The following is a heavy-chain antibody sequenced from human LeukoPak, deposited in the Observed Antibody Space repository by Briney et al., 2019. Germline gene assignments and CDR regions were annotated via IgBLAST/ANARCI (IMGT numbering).Heavy chain of an antibody. CDR2: IIPIFGTA. D-gene: IGHD6-6*01. V-gene: IGHV1-69*13. CDR3: ARDGTKGSSSSMYYYYMDV. J-gene: IGHJ6*03. CDR1: GGTFSSYA. Sequence: ASVKVSCKASGGTFSSYAISWVRQAPGQGLEWMGGIIPIFGTANYAQKFQGRVTITADESTSTAYMELSSLRSEDTAVYYCARDGTKGSSSSMYYYYMDVWGKGTTVTVSS.